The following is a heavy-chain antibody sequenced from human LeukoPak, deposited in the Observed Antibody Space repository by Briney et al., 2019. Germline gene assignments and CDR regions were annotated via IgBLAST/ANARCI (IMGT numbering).Heavy chain of an antibody. CDR2: ISYDGSDK. V-gene: IGHV3-30*03. Sequence: GGSLRLSCAASGFSISNYGMHWVRQAPGKGLEWVAVISYDGSDKYYADSVKGRFTISRDNSKNTLYLQMNSLRAEDTAVYYCARGPASYYDSSGYSHYFDYWGQGTLVTVSS. D-gene: IGHD3-22*01. J-gene: IGHJ4*02. CDR1: GFSISNYG. CDR3: ARGPASYYDSSGYSHYFDY.